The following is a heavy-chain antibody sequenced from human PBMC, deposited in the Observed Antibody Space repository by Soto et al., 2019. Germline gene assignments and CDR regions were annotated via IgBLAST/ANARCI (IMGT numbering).Heavy chain of an antibody. CDR2: INAGNGNT. CDR1: GYTFTSYA. J-gene: IGHJ4*02. V-gene: IGHV1-3*01. CDR3: ARDALAAAGTGEFDY. Sequence: ASVKVSCKASGYTFTSYAMHWVRQAPGQRLEWMGWINAGNGNTKYSQKFQGRVTITRDTSASTAYMELSSLRSEDTAVYYCARDALAAAGTGEFDYWGQGTLVTVSS. D-gene: IGHD6-13*01.